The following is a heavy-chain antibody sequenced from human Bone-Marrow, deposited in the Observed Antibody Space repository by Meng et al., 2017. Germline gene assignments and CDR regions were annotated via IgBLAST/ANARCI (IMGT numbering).Heavy chain of an antibody. CDR2: INHSGST. D-gene: IGHD4-17*01. CDR1: GGSFSGYY. J-gene: IGHJ2*01. CDR3: ARGRVTTVTTPNWYFDL. V-gene: IGHV4-34*01. Sequence: LSKPSETLSLPCVVFGGSFSGYYWSWIRKPPGKGLEWIGEINHSGSTNYNPSLKSRVTISVDTSKNQFSLKLSSVTAADTAVYYCARGRVTTVTTPNWYFDLWGRGTLVTVSS.